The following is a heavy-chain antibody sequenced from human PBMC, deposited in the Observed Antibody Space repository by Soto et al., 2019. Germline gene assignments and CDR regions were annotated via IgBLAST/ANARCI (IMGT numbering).Heavy chain of an antibody. Sequence: QVQLVESGGGLVKPGGSLRLSCAASGFTFSDYFMSWIRQAPGKGLEWLSYISTGGGTIYYAESVKGRFTISRDNAKNCLYLQMNSLRAEDTAVYYCARDLERRTMRNLGVWGQGILVTVSS. CDR2: ISTGGGTI. V-gene: IGHV3-11*01. CDR3: ARDLERRTMRNLGV. J-gene: IGHJ4*02. CDR1: GFTFSDYF. D-gene: IGHD1-1*01.